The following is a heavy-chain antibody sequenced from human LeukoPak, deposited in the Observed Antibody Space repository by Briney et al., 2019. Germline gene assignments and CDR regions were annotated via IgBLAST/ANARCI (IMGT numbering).Heavy chain of an antibody. J-gene: IGHJ4*02. V-gene: IGHV1-3*04. CDR1: GYTFTTYA. CDR2: INTGNGDT. Sequence: ASVKVSCKASGYTFTTYAIHWVRQAPGQRLEWMGWINTGNGDTKYSQSFQGRVTITRDTSASTAYMDLSSLRSEDTAVYYCARDFGSGSLHYWGQGTLVTVSS. CDR3: ARDFGSGSLHY. D-gene: IGHD3-10*01.